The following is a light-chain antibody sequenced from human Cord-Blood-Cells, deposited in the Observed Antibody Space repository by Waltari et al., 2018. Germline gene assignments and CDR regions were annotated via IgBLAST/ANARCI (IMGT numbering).Light chain of an antibody. J-gene: IGLJ2*01. CDR1: SSDVGGYNY. CDR2: DVS. CDR3: RSYAGRQTYVV. V-gene: IGLV2-11*01. Sequence: QSALTQPRSVSGSPGQSVTISCTGTSSDVGGYNYVSWYQQHPGKAPQLMIYDVSKPPSGVPCRFPGSKACNPALLANPGLQAEDEGYYLCRSYAGRQTYVVFGRGAKATV.